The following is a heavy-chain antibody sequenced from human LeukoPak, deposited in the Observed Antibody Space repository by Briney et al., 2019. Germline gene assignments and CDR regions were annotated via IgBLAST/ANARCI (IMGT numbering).Heavy chain of an antibody. V-gene: IGHV1-2*02. CDR1: GYTFTGYY. CDR3: ARGGYSYGPRGDYFDY. J-gene: IGHJ4*02. D-gene: IGHD5-18*01. Sequence: ASVKVSCKASGYTFTGYYMHWVRQAPGQGLEWMGWINPNSGGTNYAQTFQGRVTMTRDTSISTAYMELSRLRSGDTAVYYCARGGYSYGPRGDYFDYWGQGTLVTVSS. CDR2: INPNSGGT.